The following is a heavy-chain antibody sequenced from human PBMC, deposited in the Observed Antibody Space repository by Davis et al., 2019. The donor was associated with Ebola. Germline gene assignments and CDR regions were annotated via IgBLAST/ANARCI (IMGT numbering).Heavy chain of an antibody. J-gene: IGHJ6*04. CDR1: GFTFSSYW. V-gene: IGHV3-74*01. CDR3: ARDHCSSTSCRPYYYYGMDV. Sequence: GESLKISCAASGFTFSSYWMHWVRQVPGKGLVWVSRINSDGSSTSYADSVKGRFTISRDNAKNTLYLQMNSLRAEDTAVYYCARDHCSSTSCRPYYYYGMDVWGKGTTVTVSS. CDR2: INSDGSST. D-gene: IGHD2-2*01.